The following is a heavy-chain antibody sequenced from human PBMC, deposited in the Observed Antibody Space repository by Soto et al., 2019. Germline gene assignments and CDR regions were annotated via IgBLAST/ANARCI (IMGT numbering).Heavy chain of an antibody. Sequence: ASVKVSCKTSGYTFSNYGITWVRQAPGQPLEWLGWISLYSDGTSYAQKFQGRVTMTRDTSTSTVYMELSSLRSEDTAVYYCASSAYYYYGMDVWGQGTTVTVSS. CDR3: ASSAYYYYGMDV. D-gene: IGHD2-21*01. V-gene: IGHV1-18*01. CDR2: ISLYSDGT. J-gene: IGHJ6*02. CDR1: GYTFSNYG.